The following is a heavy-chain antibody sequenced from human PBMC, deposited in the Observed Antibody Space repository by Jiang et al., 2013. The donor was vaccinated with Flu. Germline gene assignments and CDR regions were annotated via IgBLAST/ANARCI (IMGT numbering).Heavy chain of an antibody. V-gene: IGHV1-46*01. J-gene: IGHJ4*02. D-gene: IGHD1-14*01. CDR2: INPSGGSA. CDR1: GYTFTGYY. Sequence: VKKPGASVKVSCKASGYTFTGYYIHWVRQAPGQGLEWMGIINPSGGSASYAQKFQGRVTMTRDTSTSTVYMELSSLRSEDTAIYYCARDLTPQGDYWGQGTLVTVSS. CDR3: ARDLTPQGDY.